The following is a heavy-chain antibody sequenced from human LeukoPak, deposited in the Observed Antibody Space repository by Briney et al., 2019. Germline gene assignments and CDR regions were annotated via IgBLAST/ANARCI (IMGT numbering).Heavy chain of an antibody. V-gene: IGHV3-66*02. CDR3: AREGRYDILTAYYPLNN. Sequence: EGSLRLSCAASGFTVSSNFMSWVRLAPGKGLECVSVIYIDGKTFYAESVKGRFTISRDNSKNTLYLQMNSLRPEDTAVYYCAREGRYDILTAYYPLNNWGQGARVTVSS. D-gene: IGHD3-9*01. CDR2: IYIDGKT. J-gene: IGHJ4*02. CDR1: GFTVSSNF.